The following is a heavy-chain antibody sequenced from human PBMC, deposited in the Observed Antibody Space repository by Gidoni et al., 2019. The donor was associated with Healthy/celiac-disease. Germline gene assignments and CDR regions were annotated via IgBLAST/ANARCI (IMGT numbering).Heavy chain of an antibody. CDR3: ARGNSHFEY. CDR1: GFTFNSYG. J-gene: IGHJ4*02. V-gene: IGHV3-33*01. CDR2: IWFDGRNK. Sequence: QVQLVVSGGGVVQPGRSLRLSCAASGFTFNSYGMHWVRQAPGKGLEWVAIIWFDGRNKFYADSVKGRFTISRDNSKNTLYLQMNSLRAEDTAMYYCARGNSHFEYWGQGTLVTVSS. D-gene: IGHD6-13*01.